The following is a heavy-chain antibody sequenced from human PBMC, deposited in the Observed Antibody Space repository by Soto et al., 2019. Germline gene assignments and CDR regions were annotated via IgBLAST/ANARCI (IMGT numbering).Heavy chain of an antibody. Sequence: ASVKVSCKASGYTFSSYAMQWVRQALGQRLEWMGWINAGNGNPKYSQKLQGRVPFTQDTSASTAYMELSTLRFEDTAVYDCARGGDRFRCWWRDPFDICCQGTIV. V-gene: IGHV1-3*01. CDR3: ARGGDRFRCWWRDPFDI. CDR1: GYTFSSYA. D-gene: IGHD2-21*01. CDR2: INAGNGNP. J-gene: IGHJ3*02.